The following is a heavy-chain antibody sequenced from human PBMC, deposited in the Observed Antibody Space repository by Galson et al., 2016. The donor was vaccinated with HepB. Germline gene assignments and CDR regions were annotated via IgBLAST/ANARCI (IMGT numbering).Heavy chain of an antibody. V-gene: IGHV3-49*03. D-gene: IGHD1-26*01. CDR2: IRSRVYGETT. J-gene: IGHJ4*02. CDR3: TKNRGGSFYRVPDG. CDR1: GFTFCDYA. Sequence: SLRLSCAGSGFTFCDYAVGWFRQAPGKGLEWVALIRSRVYGETTTYAASVKGRFTVSRHDSENIAYLQMASLKSDDTAIYFCTKNRGGSFYRVPDGWGQGTLVTVS.